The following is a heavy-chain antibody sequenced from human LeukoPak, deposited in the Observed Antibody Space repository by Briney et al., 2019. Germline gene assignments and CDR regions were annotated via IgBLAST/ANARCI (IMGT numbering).Heavy chain of an antibody. CDR2: IYYSGST. J-gene: IGHJ3*02. Sequence: SQTLSLTCTVSGGSISSYYWSWIRQPPGKGLEWIGYIYYSGSTNYNPSLKSRVTISVDTSKNQFSLKLSSVTAADTAVYYCARAGIYYDSPGAFDIWGQGTMVTVSS. CDR3: ARAGIYYDSPGAFDI. D-gene: IGHD3-22*01. CDR1: GGSISSYY. V-gene: IGHV4-59*01.